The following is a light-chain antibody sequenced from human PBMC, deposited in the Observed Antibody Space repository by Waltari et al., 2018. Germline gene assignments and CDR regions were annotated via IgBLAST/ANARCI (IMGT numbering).Light chain of an antibody. J-gene: IGKJ5*01. CDR2: GAS. V-gene: IGKV3-20*01. CDR1: LPISANF. Sequence: EILLTQSPATLSLSPGGRATLSCRASLPISANFLAWYQHKPGQPPKLLIYGASSRATGTPDRFSGSGSETDFTLTINRLEPEDFAIYYCQRYGRTFGQGTRLDIK. CDR3: QRYGRT.